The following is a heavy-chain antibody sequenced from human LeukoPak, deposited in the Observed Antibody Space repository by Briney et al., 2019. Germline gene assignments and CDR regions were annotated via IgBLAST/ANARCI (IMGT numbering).Heavy chain of an antibody. Sequence: SETLSLTCTVSGGSISSYYWSWIRQPLGKGLEWIGYIYYSGSTNYNPSLKSRVTISVDTSKNQFSLKLSSVTAADTAVYYCARNPRDDYGDLAFQHWGQGTLVTVSS. V-gene: IGHV4-59*01. CDR3: ARNPRDDYGDLAFQH. CDR1: GGSISSYY. D-gene: IGHD4-17*01. CDR2: IYYSGST. J-gene: IGHJ1*01.